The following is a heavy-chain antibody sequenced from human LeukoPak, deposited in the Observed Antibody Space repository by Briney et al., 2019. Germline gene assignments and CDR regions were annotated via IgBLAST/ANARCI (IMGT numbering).Heavy chain of an antibody. CDR2: IIPIFGTA. CDR3: ARDPLVLRPIVGATDRAFDI. V-gene: IGHV1-69*05. CDR1: GGTFSSYA. Sequence: SVKVSCKASGGTFSSYAISWVRQAPGQGLEWMGGIIPIFGTANYAQKFQGRVTITTDESTSTAYMELSSLRSEDTAVYYCARDPLVLRPIVGATDRAFDIWGQGTMVTVSS. D-gene: IGHD1-26*01. J-gene: IGHJ3*02.